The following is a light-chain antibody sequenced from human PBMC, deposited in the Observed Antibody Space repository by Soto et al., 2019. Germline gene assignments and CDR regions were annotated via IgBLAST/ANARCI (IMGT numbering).Light chain of an antibody. CDR1: ALAKKY. J-gene: IGLJ3*02. CDR3: YSTDSSGNHGV. Sequence: SYELTQAPSVSVSPGQTARITCSGDALAKKYAYWYQQKSGQAPVLVIYEDNKRPSGITETFSGSSSGTMATLTISGAQVEDEGDYYCYSTDSSGNHGVFGGGTKLTLL. V-gene: IGLV3-10*01. CDR2: EDN.